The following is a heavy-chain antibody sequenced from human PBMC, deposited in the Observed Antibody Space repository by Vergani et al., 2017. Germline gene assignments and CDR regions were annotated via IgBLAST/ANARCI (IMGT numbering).Heavy chain of an antibody. J-gene: IGHJ3*02. D-gene: IGHD1-26*01. CDR1: GGTFSSYA. CDR2: IIPIFGTA. V-gene: IGHV1-69*01. Sequence: QVQLVQSGAEVKKPGSSVKVSCKASGGTFSSYAISWVRQAPGQGLEWMGGIIPIFGTARYAQKFQDRVTITADESTTTAYMELSSLRSEDTAVYYCARGSGRYLGDAFDIWGQGTMVTVSS. CDR3: ARGSGRYLGDAFDI.